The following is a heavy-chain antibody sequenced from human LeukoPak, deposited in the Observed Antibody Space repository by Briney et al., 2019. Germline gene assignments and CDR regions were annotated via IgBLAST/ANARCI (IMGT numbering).Heavy chain of an antibody. Sequence: ASVKVSCKXSGYTFTSYGISWVRQAPGQGLEWMGWISAYNGNTNYSQKLQGRVTMTTDTSTSTAYMELRSLRSDDTAVYYCAVESGSYFDYWGQGTLVTVSS. CDR2: ISAYNGNT. CDR3: AVESGSYFDY. D-gene: IGHD1-26*01. J-gene: IGHJ4*02. V-gene: IGHV1-18*01. CDR1: GYTFTSYG.